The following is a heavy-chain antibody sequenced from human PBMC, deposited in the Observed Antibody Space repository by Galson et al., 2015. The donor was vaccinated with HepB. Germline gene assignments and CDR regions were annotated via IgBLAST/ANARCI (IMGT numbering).Heavy chain of an antibody. V-gene: IGHV3-15*01. Sequence: SLRLSCAASGFTFSNAWMSWVRQAPGKGLEWVGRIKSKTDGGTTDYAAPVKGRFTISRDDSKNTLYLQMNSLKTEDTAVYYCTHQKYYYGSGMAFDIWGQGAMVTVSS. J-gene: IGHJ3*02. CDR1: GFTFSNAW. CDR2: IKSKTDGGTT. D-gene: IGHD3-10*01. CDR3: THQKYYYGSGMAFDI.